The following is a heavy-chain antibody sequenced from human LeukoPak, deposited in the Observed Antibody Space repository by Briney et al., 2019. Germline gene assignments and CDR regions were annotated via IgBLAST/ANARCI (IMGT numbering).Heavy chain of an antibody. D-gene: IGHD3-22*01. CDR1: GGSFSGYY. Sequence: SETLSLTCAVYGGSFSGYYWSWIRQPPGKGLEWTGEINHSGSTNYNPSLKSRVTVSVDTSKNQFSLKLSSVTAADTAVYYCARPYYHDSSGYYTHPFQHWGQGTLVTVSS. V-gene: IGHV4-34*01. CDR2: INHSGST. CDR3: ARPYYHDSSGYYTHPFQH. J-gene: IGHJ1*01.